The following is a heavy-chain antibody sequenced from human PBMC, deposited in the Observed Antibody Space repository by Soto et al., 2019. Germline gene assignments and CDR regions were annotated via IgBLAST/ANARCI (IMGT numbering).Heavy chain of an antibody. V-gene: IGHV3-48*01. Sequence: GASVKVSCAASGFTFSIYSMNWVRQAPGKGLEWVSYISSSSSTIHYADSVKGRFTISRDNAKNSLYLQMNSLRAEDTAVYYCARDEGSSSWLDFWGQGTLVTVSS. CDR2: ISSSSSTI. CDR3: ARDEGSSSWLDF. J-gene: IGHJ4*02. CDR1: GFTFSIYS. D-gene: IGHD6-13*01.